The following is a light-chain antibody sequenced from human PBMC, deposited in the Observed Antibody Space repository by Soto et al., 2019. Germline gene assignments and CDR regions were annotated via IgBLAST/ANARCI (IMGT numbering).Light chain of an antibody. CDR2: DES. J-gene: IGKJ2*01. CDR3: QQYDNLPPYT. Sequence: DIQMTQSPSSLSASVGDRVTITCQASQDISNYLNWYQQKPGKAPKLLIYDESSLETGVPSRFSGSGSGTDFTFTISSLQPEDIATYYCQQYDNLPPYTFGQGTKLEIK. CDR1: QDISNY. V-gene: IGKV1-33*01.